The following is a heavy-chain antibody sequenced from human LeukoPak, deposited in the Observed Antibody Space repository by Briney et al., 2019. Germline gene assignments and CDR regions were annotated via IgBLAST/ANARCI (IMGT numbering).Heavy chain of an antibody. J-gene: IGHJ4*02. CDR3: ARVFHLIDH. V-gene: IGHV3-74*01. CDR1: GFTFNTYW. Sequence: PGGSLRLSCAASGFTFNTYWMHWVRHAPGKGLVWVSRINNDGSDMSYADSVKGRFTISRDNAKNTLYLQMNSLRVEDTAVYYCARVFHLIDHWGQGTLVTVSS. CDR2: INNDGSDM.